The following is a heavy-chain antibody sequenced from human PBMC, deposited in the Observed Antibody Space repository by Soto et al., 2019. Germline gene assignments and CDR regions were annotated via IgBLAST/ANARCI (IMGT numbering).Heavy chain of an antibody. D-gene: IGHD2-15*01. J-gene: IGHJ4*02. Sequence: EVQLLESGGGLVQPGGSLRLSCAASGFTFSSYAMSWVRQAPGKGLEWVSAISGSGGSTYYADSVKGRFTISRDNSKNRLYLQMNSLRAEDTAVYYCAKVGPAVVVSATLPYFDYWGQGTLVTVSS. CDR3: AKVGPAVVVSATLPYFDY. CDR2: ISGSGGST. V-gene: IGHV3-23*01. CDR1: GFTFSSYA.